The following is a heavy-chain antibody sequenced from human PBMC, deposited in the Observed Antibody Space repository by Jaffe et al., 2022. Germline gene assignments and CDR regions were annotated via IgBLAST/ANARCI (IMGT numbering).Heavy chain of an antibody. CDR2: ISGSGDST. Sequence: EVQVLESGGGLVQPGGSLRLSCRASGFTFPDYGMNWVRQAPGKGLEWVSGISGSGDSTYYADSVKGRFTISRDNSKYTVYLQVNSLRAEDTAIYYCAKPSGGYTSGWFFDYWGQGTLVTVSS. D-gene: IGHD6-19*01. CDR3: AKPSGGYTSGWFFDY. J-gene: IGHJ4*02. V-gene: IGHV3-23*01. CDR1: GFTFPDYG.